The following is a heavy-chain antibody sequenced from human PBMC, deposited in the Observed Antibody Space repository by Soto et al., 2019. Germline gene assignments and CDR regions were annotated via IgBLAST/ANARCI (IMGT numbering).Heavy chain of an antibody. CDR1: GFTFSSYG. Sequence: LRLSCAASGFTFSSYGMHWVRQAPGKGLEGVAVISYDGSNKFYADSVKGRFTISKDNSQNTLYLQMNDLRHEDTAVYYCARLPGPLVSFLYIYPLDARESPSDVDIWGQGTTVTVSS. V-gene: IGHV3-30*03. J-gene: IGHJ6*02. D-gene: IGHD2-8*01. CDR3: ARLPGPLVSFLYIYPLDARESPSDVDI. CDR2: ISYDGSNK.